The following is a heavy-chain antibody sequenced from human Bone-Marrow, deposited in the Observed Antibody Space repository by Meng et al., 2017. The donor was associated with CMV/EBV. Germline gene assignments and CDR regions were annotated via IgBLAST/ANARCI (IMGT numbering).Heavy chain of an antibody. V-gene: IGHV4-39*07. CDR3: ARIYSSSSYGMDV. J-gene: IGHJ6*02. Sequence: GSLRLSCTVSGGSISSSSYYWGWIRQPPGKGLEWIGSIYYSGSTYYNPSLKSRVTISVDTSKNQFSLKLSSVTAADTAVYYCARIYSSSSYGMDVWGQGTTVTFSS. CDR2: IYYSGST. D-gene: IGHD6-6*01. CDR1: GGSISSSSYY.